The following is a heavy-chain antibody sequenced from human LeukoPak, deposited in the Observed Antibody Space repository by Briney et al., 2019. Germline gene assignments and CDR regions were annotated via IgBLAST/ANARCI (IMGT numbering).Heavy chain of an antibody. V-gene: IGHV3-23*01. CDR2: IGRYGGDI. CDR1: GFTFSSYA. Sequence: GGSLRLSCAASGFTFSSYAMTWVRQAPGKGLEWVSVIGRYGGDIHYADSVEGRFTISRDNSKNTLYLQMNSLRVEDTAVYYCARGNKDYYYGMDVWGQGTTVTVSS. CDR3: ARGNKDYYYGMDV. J-gene: IGHJ6*02.